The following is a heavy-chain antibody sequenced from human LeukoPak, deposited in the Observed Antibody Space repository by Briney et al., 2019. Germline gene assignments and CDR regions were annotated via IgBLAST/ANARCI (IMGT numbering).Heavy chain of an antibody. CDR2: TLYDGSKT. Sequence: GGSLRLSCAASGFTFSSYGMHWVRQAPGKRLEWVAFTLYDGSKTYYADSVKGRFTISRDNSKSTLYLQMNSLRAEDTAVYYCARDGGGSSTWLDYWGQGTLVTVSS. V-gene: IGHV3-33*05. D-gene: IGHD3-16*01. CDR1: GFTFSSYG. CDR3: ARDGGGSSTWLDY. J-gene: IGHJ4*02.